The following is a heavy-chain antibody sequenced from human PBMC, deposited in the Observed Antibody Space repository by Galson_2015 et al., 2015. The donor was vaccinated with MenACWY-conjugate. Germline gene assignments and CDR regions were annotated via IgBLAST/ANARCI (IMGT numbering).Heavy chain of an antibody. J-gene: IGHJ4*02. CDR1: GFIFNNYW. CDR3: ARDLGFYCSRNDCYSPY. CDR2: IKQDGSEK. D-gene: IGHD2-2*01. Sequence: SLRLSCAASGFIFNNYWMSWVRQVPGKGPDWVANIKQDGSEKYYVDSVRGRFTISRDNAKNSLYLQMNSLRAEDTAVYYCARDLGFYCSRNDCYSPYWGQGTLVTVSS. V-gene: IGHV3-7*03.